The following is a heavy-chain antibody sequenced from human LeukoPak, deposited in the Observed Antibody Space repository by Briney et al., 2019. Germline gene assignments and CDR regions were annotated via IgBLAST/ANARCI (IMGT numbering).Heavy chain of an antibody. V-gene: IGHV3-21*01. CDR2: ISGSSSYI. CDR3: ASTGLDSGYDYYYYGMDV. D-gene: IGHD5-12*01. J-gene: IGHJ6*02. CDR1: GFTFSSYS. Sequence: PGGSLRLSCAASGFTFSSYSMNWVRQAPGKGLEWVSSISGSSSYIYYADSVKGRFTISRDNAKNSLYLQMNSLRAEDTAVYYCASTGLDSGYDYYYYGMDVWGQGTTVTVSS.